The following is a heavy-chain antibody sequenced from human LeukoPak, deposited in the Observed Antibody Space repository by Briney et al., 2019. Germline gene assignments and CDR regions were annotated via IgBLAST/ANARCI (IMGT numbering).Heavy chain of an antibody. CDR2: ISGSGGST. CDR1: GFTFSSYG. CDR3: AKDFDRWVQLGVGY. Sequence: PGGTLRLSCAASGFTFSSYGMSWVRQAPGKGLEWVSTISGSGGSTYYADSVKGRFTISRDNSKNTVYLQMNSLRAEDTAVYYCAKDFDRWVQLGVGYWGQGTLVTVSS. D-gene: IGHD5-24*01. J-gene: IGHJ4*02. V-gene: IGHV3-23*01.